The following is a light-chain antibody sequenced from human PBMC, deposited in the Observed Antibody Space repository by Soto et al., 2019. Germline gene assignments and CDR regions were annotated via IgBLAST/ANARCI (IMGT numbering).Light chain of an antibody. Sequence: DVQLTQSPSFLSASVGDRVTITCRASQGIASSLAWYQQKPGKAPKLLIYGASTLFGGVPSRFSGSGSGTEFSLTITSLQPDDFASYYCQQLIHYPLTFGGGTKVEIK. CDR2: GAS. J-gene: IGKJ4*01. CDR3: QQLIHYPLT. V-gene: IGKV1-9*01. CDR1: QGIASS.